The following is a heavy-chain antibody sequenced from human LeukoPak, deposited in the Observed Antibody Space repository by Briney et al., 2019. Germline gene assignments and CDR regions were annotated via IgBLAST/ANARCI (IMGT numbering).Heavy chain of an antibody. CDR1: GGSISSYY. CDR3: VALRLGELSFDP. CDR2: IYTSGST. J-gene: IGHJ5*02. V-gene: IGHV4-4*07. D-gene: IGHD3-16*02. Sequence: SETLSLTCTVSGGSISSYYWSWIRQPAGKGLEWVGRIYTSGSTNYNPSLKSRVTISVDTSKNQFSLKLSSVTAADTAVYYCVALRLGELSFDPWGQGTLVTVSS.